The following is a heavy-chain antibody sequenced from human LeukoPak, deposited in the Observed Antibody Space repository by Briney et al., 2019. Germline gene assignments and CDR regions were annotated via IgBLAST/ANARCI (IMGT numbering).Heavy chain of an antibody. J-gene: IGHJ3*02. D-gene: IGHD3-3*01. V-gene: IGHV6-1*01. CDR1: GDSVSSNSAA. CDR3: ARAPDDLPTGPAFDI. CDR2: TYDRSNWIY. Sequence: SQTLSLTCAISGDSVSSNSAAWNWIRQSPSRGREWLGRTYDRSNWIYGSTASAPSPITITPATSRNRFSLHLHSAIPGDTALYFCARAPDDLPTGPAFDISGPGTTVTVSS.